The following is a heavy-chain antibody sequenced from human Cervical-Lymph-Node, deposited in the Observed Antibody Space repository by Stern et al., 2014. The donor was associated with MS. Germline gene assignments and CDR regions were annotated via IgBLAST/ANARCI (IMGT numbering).Heavy chain of an antibody. V-gene: IGHV3-73*01. J-gene: IGHJ4*02. CDR2: IRSKTNAYTA. CDR1: GNPFTGDS. CDR3: VSDGSGWRN. D-gene: IGHD3-10*01. Sequence: EVQLLESGGGLVQPGASLKLSCAASGNPFTGDSMHWVRQPSGQGLEWIGRIRSKTNAYTATYTASVKGRITISTASSKEYTELQMNSLKTEATAVYYCVSDGSGWRNWGQGTLVTVSS.